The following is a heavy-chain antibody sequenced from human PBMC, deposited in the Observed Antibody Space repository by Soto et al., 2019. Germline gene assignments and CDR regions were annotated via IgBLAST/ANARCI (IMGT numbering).Heavy chain of an antibody. Sequence: ASVKVSCKASGYTFTGYYMHWVRQAPGQGLEWMGWMNPNSGNTGYAQKFQGRVTMTRNTSISTAYMELSSLRSEDTAVYYCAREKGIAARPGKKNNWFDPWGQGTLVTVSS. CDR3: AREKGIAARPGKKNNWFDP. V-gene: IGHV1-8*02. CDR1: GYTFTGYY. D-gene: IGHD6-6*01. J-gene: IGHJ5*02. CDR2: MNPNSGNT.